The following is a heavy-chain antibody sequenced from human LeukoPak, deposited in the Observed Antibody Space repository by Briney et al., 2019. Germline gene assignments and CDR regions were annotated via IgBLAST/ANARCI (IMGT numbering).Heavy chain of an antibody. V-gene: IGHV3-23*01. CDR1: GFTFSDYY. J-gene: IGHJ4*02. Sequence: PGGSLRLSCAASGFTFSDYYMSWIRQAPGKGLEWVSAISGSGGSTYYADSVKGRFTISRDNSKNTLYLQMNSLRAEDTAVYYCAKDGAWLRFDDWGQGILVSVSS. CDR3: AKDGAWLRFDD. D-gene: IGHD5-12*01. CDR2: ISGSGGST.